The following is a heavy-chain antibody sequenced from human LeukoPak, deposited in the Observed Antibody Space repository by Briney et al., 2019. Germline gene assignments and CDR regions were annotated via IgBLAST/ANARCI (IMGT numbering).Heavy chain of an antibody. V-gene: IGHV1-18*01. CDR3: ARACRYYYDSSGYCPEY. CDR2: ISAYNGNT. CDR1: GYTFTNYG. Sequence: ASVKVSCKASGYTFTNYGISWVRQAPGQGLEWMGWISAYNGNTNYAQKLQGRLTMTTDTSTSTAYMELRSLRSDDTAVYYCARACRYYYDSSGYCPEYWGQGTLVTVSS. J-gene: IGHJ4*02. D-gene: IGHD3-22*01.